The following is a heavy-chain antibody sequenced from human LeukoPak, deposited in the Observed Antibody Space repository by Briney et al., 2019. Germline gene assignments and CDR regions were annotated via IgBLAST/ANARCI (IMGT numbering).Heavy chain of an antibody. CDR3: ARGLGWELHSDYFDY. Sequence: ASVKVSCKASGYTFTSYDINRVRQATGQGLEWMGWMNPNSGNTGYAQKFQGRVTITRNTSISTAYMELSSLRSEDTAVYYCARGLGWELHSDYFDYWGQGTLVTVSS. CDR1: GYTFTSYD. CDR2: MNPNSGNT. D-gene: IGHD1-26*01. V-gene: IGHV1-8*03. J-gene: IGHJ4*02.